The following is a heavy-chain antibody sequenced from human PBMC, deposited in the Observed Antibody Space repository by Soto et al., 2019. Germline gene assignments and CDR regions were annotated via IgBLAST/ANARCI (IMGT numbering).Heavy chain of an antibody. J-gene: IGHJ4*02. Sequence: EVQLVQSGAEVKKPGEPLQISCKASGYSFINYWIGWVRQMPGRGLEWMGFIYPGDSDAKYSPSFQGQVTISADESFTTAYLQWNSLRTSDTAIYYCARRGDSGSFPDYWGQGTPVTGSS. D-gene: IGHD3-10*01. V-gene: IGHV5-51*03. CDR2: IYPGDSDA. CDR3: ARRGDSGSFPDY. CDR1: GYSFINYW.